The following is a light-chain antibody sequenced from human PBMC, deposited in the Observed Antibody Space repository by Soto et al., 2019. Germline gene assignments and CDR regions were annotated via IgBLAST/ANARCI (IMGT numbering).Light chain of an antibody. CDR1: QSVSDN. V-gene: IGKV3-15*01. CDR3: QQSNNWPCT. Sequence: EIVITQSPATLSVSPGERATLSCRASQSVSDNLAWFQQKPGQAPRLPIYGPSTRATGIPARFSGIGSGTEFTLTLSRLQSEDFAVYYCQQSNNWPCTFGQGTKLDIK. CDR2: GPS. J-gene: IGKJ2*02.